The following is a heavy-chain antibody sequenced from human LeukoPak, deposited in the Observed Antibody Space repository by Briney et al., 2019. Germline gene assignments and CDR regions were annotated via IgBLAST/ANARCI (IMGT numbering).Heavy chain of an antibody. Sequence: ASVKVSCKASGYTFTSYGISWVRQAPGQGLEWMGWISAYNGNTNYAQKLQGRVTMTTDTSTSTAYMELRSLRSDDTAVYYCARHQNIVVVPAYSQGAFDIWGQGTMVTVSS. CDR2: ISAYNGNT. CDR3: ARHQNIVVVPAYSQGAFDI. D-gene: IGHD2-2*01. J-gene: IGHJ3*02. V-gene: IGHV1-18*01. CDR1: GYTFTSYG.